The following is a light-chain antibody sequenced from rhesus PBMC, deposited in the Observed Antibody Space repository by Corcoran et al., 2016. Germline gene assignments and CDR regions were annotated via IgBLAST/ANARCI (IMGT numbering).Light chain of an antibody. V-gene: IGKV1-38*01. CDR3: QLRTSESLT. CDR1: QGINSF. CDR2: GAS. Sequence: DIQLTQSPSSLSASVGDRVTITCRASQGINSFLAWYQQKSGRAPKLLINGASTLQSGVPSRFSGSGSGTDFTLPISSLQPEYFVTYYCQLRTSESLTFGGGTRVEIK. J-gene: IGKJ4*01.